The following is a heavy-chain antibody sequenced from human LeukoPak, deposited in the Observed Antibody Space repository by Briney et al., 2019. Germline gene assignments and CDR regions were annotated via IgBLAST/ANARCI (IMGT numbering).Heavy chain of an antibody. J-gene: IGHJ4*02. V-gene: IGHV3-30-3*01. CDR2: ISYDGSNK. CDR1: GFTLSSYA. Sequence: PGGSLRLSCAASGFTLSSYAMHWVRQAPGKGLEWVAVISYDGSNKYYADSVKGRFTISRDNSKNTLYLQMNSLRAEDTAVYYCARDYSSGYPVDYWGQGTLVTVSS. D-gene: IGHD3-22*01. CDR3: ARDYSSGYPVDY.